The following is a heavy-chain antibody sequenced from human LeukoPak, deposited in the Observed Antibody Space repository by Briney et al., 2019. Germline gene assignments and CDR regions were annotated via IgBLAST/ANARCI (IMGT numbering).Heavy chain of an antibody. CDR1: GGTFSSYA. J-gene: IGHJ4*02. V-gene: IGHV1-69*05. Sequence: SVKVSCKASGGTFSSYAISWVRQAPGQGLEWMGGIIPIFGTANYAQKFQGRVTITTDESTSTAYMELSSLRPEDTAVYYCARGFSGGSSGLFDYWGQGTLVTVSS. D-gene: IGHD1-26*01. CDR2: IIPIFGTA. CDR3: ARGFSGGSSGLFDY.